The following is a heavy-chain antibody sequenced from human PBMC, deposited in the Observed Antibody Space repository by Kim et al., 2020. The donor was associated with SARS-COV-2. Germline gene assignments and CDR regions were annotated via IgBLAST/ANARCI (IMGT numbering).Heavy chain of an antibody. V-gene: IGHV3-23*01. CDR2: INAGGTGT. CDR3: AKRSSNRKGDFDY. CDR1: GFTFNIYG. Sequence: GGSLRLSCAASGFTFNIYGMSWVRQAPGKGLEWVSGINAGGTGTYYADSVKGRFTISRDNSKNTVYLQMNSLRAEDTAEYYCAKRSSNRKGDFDYWGQGTLVTVSS. J-gene: IGHJ4*02.